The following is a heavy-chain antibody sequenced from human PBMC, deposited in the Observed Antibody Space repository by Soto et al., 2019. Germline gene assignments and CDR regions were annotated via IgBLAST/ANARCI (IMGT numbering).Heavy chain of an antibody. CDR1: GFTFSSYG. D-gene: IGHD1-20*01. V-gene: IGHV3-33*01. Sequence: GGSLRLSCAASGFTFSSYGMHWVRQAPGKGLEWVAVIWYDVSNKNYADSVKGRFTITRDNSKNTLYLQMNSLRAEDTAVYYCARDPNWNYFDFWGQGTLVTVSS. J-gene: IGHJ4*02. CDR2: IWYDVSNK. CDR3: ARDPNWNYFDF.